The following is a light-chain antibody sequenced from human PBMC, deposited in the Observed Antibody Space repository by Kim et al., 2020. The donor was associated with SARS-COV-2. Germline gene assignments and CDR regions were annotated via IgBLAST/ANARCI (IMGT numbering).Light chain of an antibody. CDR3: QQYNIWPSYT. CDR1: QRVSRN. J-gene: IGKJ2*01. V-gene: IGKV3D-15*01. Sequence: EIVLTQSPATLSVSPGGRATLSCRASQRVSRNLAWYQQGPGQAPRLLIYDGSTRANGIPARFSGSGSGTEFTLTISSLQSEDFGVYYCQQYNIWPSYTFGRGTKLEI. CDR2: DGS.